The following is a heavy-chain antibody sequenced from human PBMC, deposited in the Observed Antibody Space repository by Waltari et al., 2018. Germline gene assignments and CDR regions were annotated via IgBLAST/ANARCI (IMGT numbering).Heavy chain of an antibody. CDR2: IRSKINNDAT. Sequence: EVHLVESGGGLVQPGGSLKISCAASGFTFNMSTIHWVRQAPGKGLEGIGRIRSKINNDATAYGASVKDRFSISRDDSRNTAFLEMNSLKTDDSAVYYCAKQKTGGANDFWGQGTLVTVST. V-gene: IGHV3-73*02. D-gene: IGHD3-16*01. CDR3: AKQKTGGANDF. J-gene: IGHJ4*01. CDR1: GFTFNMST.